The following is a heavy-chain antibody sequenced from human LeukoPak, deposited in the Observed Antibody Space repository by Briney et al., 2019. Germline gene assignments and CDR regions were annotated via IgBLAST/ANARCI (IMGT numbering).Heavy chain of an antibody. V-gene: IGHV4-34*01. J-gene: IGHJ4*02. CDR1: GGSFSRYY. Sequence: SETLSLTCAVNGGSFSRYYWSWIRQPPGKGLEWIGEINHSGSTNYNPSLKSRVSISVDTSKNQFSLKLNSVTAADTAIYYCAREDQYYDYVWGSYVDYWGQGTLVTVSS. CDR3: AREDQYYDYVWGSYVDY. CDR2: INHSGST. D-gene: IGHD3-16*01.